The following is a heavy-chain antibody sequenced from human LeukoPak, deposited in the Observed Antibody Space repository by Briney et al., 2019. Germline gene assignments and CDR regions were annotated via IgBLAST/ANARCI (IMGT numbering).Heavy chain of an antibody. Sequence: GGSLRLSCAASGFTFTSYEMNWVRQAPGKALEWVSYISSSGGTIYYADSVKGRFTIYRDNGKNSLHLQMNSLRSDDAAVYYCARGLPLGGNEDLLSIYFDDWGQGTLVTVSS. V-gene: IGHV3-48*03. D-gene: IGHD3-10*01. CDR2: ISSSGGTI. J-gene: IGHJ4*02. CDR3: ARGLPLGGNEDLLSIYFDD. CDR1: GFTFTSYE.